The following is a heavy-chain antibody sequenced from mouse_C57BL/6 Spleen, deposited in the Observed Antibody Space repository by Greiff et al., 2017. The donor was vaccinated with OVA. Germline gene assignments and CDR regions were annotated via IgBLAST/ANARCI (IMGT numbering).Heavy chain of an antibody. V-gene: IGHV1-82*01. CDR3: ARPYDYDGDWYFDV. CDR1: GYAFSSSW. D-gene: IGHD2-4*01. J-gene: IGHJ1*03. Sequence: QVQLKESGPELVKPGASVKISCKASGYAFSSSWMNWVKQRPGKGLEWIGRIYPGDGDTNYNGKFKGKATLTADKSSSTAYMQLSSLTSEDSAVYFCARPYDYDGDWYFDVWGTGTTVTVSS. CDR2: IYPGDGDT.